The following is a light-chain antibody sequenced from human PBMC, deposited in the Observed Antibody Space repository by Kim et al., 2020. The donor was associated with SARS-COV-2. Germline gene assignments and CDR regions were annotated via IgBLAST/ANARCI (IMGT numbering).Light chain of an antibody. CDR3: QHYNNWPLT. Sequence: VPPGERATLSCRASQSVSSNLAWYQQKPAQAPRLLIYGASTRATGIPARFSGSGSGTEFTLTITRLQSEDVAVYYCQHYNNWPLTFGGGTKVDIK. CDR1: QSVSSN. V-gene: IGKV3-15*01. CDR2: GAS. J-gene: IGKJ4*01.